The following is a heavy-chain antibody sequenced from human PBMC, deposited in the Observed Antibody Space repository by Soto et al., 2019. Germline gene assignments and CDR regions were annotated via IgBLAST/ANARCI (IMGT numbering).Heavy chain of an antibody. CDR3: ARDWWQYSSGWLAFDY. V-gene: IGHV3-48*01. CDR1: GFTFSSYA. CDR2: ISSSSSTI. D-gene: IGHD6-19*01. J-gene: IGHJ4*02. Sequence: GGSLRLSCAASGFTFSSYAMNWVRQAPGKGLEWVSAISSSSSTIYYADSVKGRFTISRDNAKNSLYLQMNSLRAEDTAVYYCARDWWQYSSGWLAFDYWGQGTLVTVSS.